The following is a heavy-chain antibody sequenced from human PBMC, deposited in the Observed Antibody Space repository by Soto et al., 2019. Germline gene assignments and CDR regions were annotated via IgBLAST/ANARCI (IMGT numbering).Heavy chain of an antibody. Sequence: EVQLVESGGGLVQPGGSLRLSCAASRFTFSKYWMSWVRQAPGKGPEWVANISPAGSEKFYVGSVKGRFTISRDNAENSLFLQMNSLRAEDTAVYYCARDQGYLDYWGQGAPVTGSS. D-gene: IGHD3-16*02. V-gene: IGHV3-7*01. CDR1: RFTFSKYW. J-gene: IGHJ4*02. CDR3: ARDQGYLDY. CDR2: ISPAGSEK.